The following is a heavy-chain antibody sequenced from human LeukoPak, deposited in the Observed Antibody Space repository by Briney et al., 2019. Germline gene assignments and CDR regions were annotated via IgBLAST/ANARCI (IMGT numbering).Heavy chain of an antibody. D-gene: IGHD1-26*01. Sequence: SQTLSLTCVLSGDSVSSSSAAWNWIRQSPSRGLEWLGRTYYRSKWYYDYSVAVKSRVTINPDTSKNQFSLQLSSVTPEDTAVYYCVRDPVGGSTIFDCWGQGTLVTVSS. V-gene: IGHV6-1*01. J-gene: IGHJ4*02. CDR1: GDSVSSSSAA. CDR2: TYYRSKWYY. CDR3: VRDPVGGSTIFDC.